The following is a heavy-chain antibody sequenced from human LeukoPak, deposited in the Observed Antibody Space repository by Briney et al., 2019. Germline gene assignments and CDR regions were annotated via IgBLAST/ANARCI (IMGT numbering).Heavy chain of an antibody. Sequence: GGSLRLSCAASGFTFSTHAMHWVRQAPAKGLEWVAMIWFDGKNTHYVDSVKGRFTISRDNSKNTVDLRMNSLRAEDTAVYYCARDGIGSGWYPSNWFDPWGQGTLVTVSS. CDR1: GFTFSTHA. V-gene: IGHV3-33*01. D-gene: IGHD6-19*01. J-gene: IGHJ5*02. CDR3: ARDGIGSGWYPSNWFDP. CDR2: IWFDGKNT.